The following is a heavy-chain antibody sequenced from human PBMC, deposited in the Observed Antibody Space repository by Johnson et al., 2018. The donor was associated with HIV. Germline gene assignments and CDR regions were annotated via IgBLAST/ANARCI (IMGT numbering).Heavy chain of an antibody. V-gene: IGHV3-20*04. J-gene: IGHJ3*02. CDR1: GFTFGGYA. Sequence: MLLVESGGGVVRPGGSLRLSCAASGFTFGGYAMPWVRQAPGKGLEWVSGISRNGGSTGYADSVKGRFTISRDNARNALYLQMNSLRAEDTAVYYCARERFSAVEDDSGAFDIWGQGTMVTVSS. CDR3: ARERFSAVEDDSGAFDI. CDR2: ISRNGGST. D-gene: IGHD4-17*01.